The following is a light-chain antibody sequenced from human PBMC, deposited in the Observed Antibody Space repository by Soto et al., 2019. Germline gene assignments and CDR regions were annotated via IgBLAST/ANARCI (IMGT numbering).Light chain of an antibody. V-gene: IGKV3-11*01. CDR3: HQYNKWPPIT. CDR1: QSVSSY. J-gene: IGKJ5*01. CDR2: DAS. Sequence: EIVLTQSPATLSLSPGERATLSCRASQSVSSYLAWYQQKPGQAPRLLIYDASNRATDIPARFSGSGSGTEFTLTISNLQSEDFAVYYCHQYNKWPPITFGQGTRLEIK.